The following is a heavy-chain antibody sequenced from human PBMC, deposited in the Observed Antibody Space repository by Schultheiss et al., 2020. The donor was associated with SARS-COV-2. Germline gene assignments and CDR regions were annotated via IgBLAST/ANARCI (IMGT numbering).Heavy chain of an antibody. J-gene: IGHJ6*02. CDR2: IYHSGST. Sequence: SETLSLTCAVSGGSISSSNWWSWVRQPPGNGLEWIGEIYHSGSTYYNPSLKSRVTISVDTSKNQFSLKLSSVTAADTAVYYCAREESVWSGYLHYYYGMDVWGQGTTVTVSS. V-gene: IGHV4-4*02. CDR3: AREESVWSGYLHYYYGMDV. CDR1: GGSISSSNW. D-gene: IGHD3-3*01.